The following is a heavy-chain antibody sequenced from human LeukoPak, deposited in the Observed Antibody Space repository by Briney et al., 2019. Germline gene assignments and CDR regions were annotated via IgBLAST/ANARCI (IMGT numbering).Heavy chain of an antibody. CDR2: ISYDGSNK. V-gene: IGHV3-30-3*01. CDR3: AATDGYSGAGYGMDV. Sequence: PGRSLRLSCAASGFTFSSYAMHWVRQAPGKGLEWVVVISYDGSNKYYADSVKGRFTISRDNSKNTLYLRMNSLRAEDTAVYYCAATDGYSGAGYGMDVWGQGTTVTVSS. D-gene: IGHD5-12*01. CDR1: GFTFSSYA. J-gene: IGHJ6*02.